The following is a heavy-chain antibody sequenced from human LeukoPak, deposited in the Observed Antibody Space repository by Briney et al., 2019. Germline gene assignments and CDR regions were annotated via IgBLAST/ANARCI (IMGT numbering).Heavy chain of an antibody. D-gene: IGHD6-19*01. CDR3: ARSPSPYSSGWYFDY. Sequence: SQTLSLTCAISGDSVSSNSAAWNWIRQSPSRGLEWLGRTYQRSKWYNDYAVSVKSRITINPDISKNQFSLQLSSVTPEDTAVYYCARSPSPYSSGWYFDYWGQGTLVTVSS. CDR2: TYQRSKWYN. J-gene: IGHJ4*02. CDR1: GDSVSSNSAA. V-gene: IGHV6-1*01.